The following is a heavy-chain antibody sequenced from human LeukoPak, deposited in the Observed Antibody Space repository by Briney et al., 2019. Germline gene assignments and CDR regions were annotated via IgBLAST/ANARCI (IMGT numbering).Heavy chain of an antibody. V-gene: IGHV4-30-4*01. D-gene: IGHD1-26*01. CDR1: GGSISSGDYY. CDR2: IYYSGST. J-gene: IGHJ4*02. Sequence: SQTLSLTCTVSGGSISSGDYYWSWIRQPPGKGLEWIGYIYYSGSTYYNPSLKSRVTISVDTSKNQFSLKLSSVTAADTAMYYCARGQGSGNHFDYWGQGTLVTVSS. CDR3: ARGQGSGNHFDY.